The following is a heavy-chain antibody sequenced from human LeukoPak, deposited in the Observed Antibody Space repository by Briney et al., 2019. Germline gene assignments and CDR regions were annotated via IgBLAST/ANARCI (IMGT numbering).Heavy chain of an antibody. J-gene: IGHJ6*02. Sequence: KTSETLSLTCTVSGGSISSYYWNWIRRPPGKGLEWIGYIYYNGNTNYSPSLKSRVTMSVDTPKNLFSLKVSSVTAADTAVYYCARGRSNYYGMDVWGQGTTVTVSS. CDR2: IYYNGNT. D-gene: IGHD1-26*01. CDR1: GGSISSYY. V-gene: IGHV4-59*01. CDR3: ARGRSNYYGMDV.